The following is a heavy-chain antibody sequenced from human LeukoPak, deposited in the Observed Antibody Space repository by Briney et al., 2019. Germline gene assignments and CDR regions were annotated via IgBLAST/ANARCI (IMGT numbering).Heavy chain of an antibody. CDR2: ICYSGST. J-gene: IGHJ3*02. CDR1: GGSISSGGYY. Sequence: SETLSLTCTVSGGSISSGGYYWSWIRQHPGKGLEWIGYICYSGSTYYNPSLKSRVTISVDTSNNQFSLMLNRVTAADAALYYCARDHDSSGHYYAFDIWGQGTMVTVSA. CDR3: ARDHDSSGHYYAFDI. V-gene: IGHV4-31*03. D-gene: IGHD3-22*01.